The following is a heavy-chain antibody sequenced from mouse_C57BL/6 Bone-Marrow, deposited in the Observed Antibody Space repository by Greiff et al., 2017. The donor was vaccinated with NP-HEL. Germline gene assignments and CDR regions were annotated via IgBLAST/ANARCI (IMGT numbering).Heavy chain of an antibody. CDR3: ARVAAGTVYYYAMDY. Sequence: VQLKQSGPELVKPGASVKMSCKASGYTFTDYNMHWVKQSHGKSLEWIGYINPNNGGTSYNQKFKGKATLTVNKSSSTAYMELRSLTSEDSAVYYCARVAAGTVYYYAMDYWGQGTSVTVSS. D-gene: IGHD4-1*01. V-gene: IGHV1-22*01. CDR1: GYTFTDYN. J-gene: IGHJ4*01. CDR2: INPNNGGT.